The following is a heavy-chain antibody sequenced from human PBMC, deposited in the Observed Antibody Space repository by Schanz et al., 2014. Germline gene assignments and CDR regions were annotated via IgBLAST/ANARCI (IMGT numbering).Heavy chain of an antibody. Sequence: VQLVESGGGVVQPGRSLRLSCAASGFTFSSYTMKWVRQAPGKGLEWVSSFYSGGRTYSADSVKGRFTMSRDNSKNTVYLEMNSLTAEDTAVYFCARVDTIIRWGQGTLVTVSS. CDR1: GFTFSSYT. CDR2: FYSGGRT. CDR3: ARVDTIIR. D-gene: IGHD5-18*01. J-gene: IGHJ4*02. V-gene: IGHV3-66*01.